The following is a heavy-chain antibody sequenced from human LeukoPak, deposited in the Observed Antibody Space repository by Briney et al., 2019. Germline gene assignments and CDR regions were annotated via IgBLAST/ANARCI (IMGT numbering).Heavy chain of an antibody. V-gene: IGHV1-8*01. J-gene: IGHJ4*02. CDR1: GYTFTSYD. Sequence: ASVKVSCKASGYTFTSYDINWVRQATGQGLEWMGWMSPNSGNTGYAQKFQGRVTMTRNTSISTAYMELSSLRSEDTAVYYCARASRYYYDSSGYMVDDYWGQGTLVTVSS. D-gene: IGHD3-22*01. CDR2: MSPNSGNT. CDR3: ARASRYYYDSSGYMVDDY.